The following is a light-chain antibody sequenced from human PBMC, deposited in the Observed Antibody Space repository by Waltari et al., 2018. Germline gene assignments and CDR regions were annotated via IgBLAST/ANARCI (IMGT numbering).Light chain of an antibody. CDR3: QSYASSLSAVV. J-gene: IGLJ2*01. CDR2: GNT. CDR1: RSNIGAQFD. Sequence: QSVLAQPHSVSGAPGQRVTISCTGNRSNIGAQFDVHWYQHLPGTAPKLLIFGNTNRPSGVPDRFSGSKADTSASLAITGLQAEDEADYYCQSYASSLSAVVFGGGTKLTVL. V-gene: IGLV1-40*01.